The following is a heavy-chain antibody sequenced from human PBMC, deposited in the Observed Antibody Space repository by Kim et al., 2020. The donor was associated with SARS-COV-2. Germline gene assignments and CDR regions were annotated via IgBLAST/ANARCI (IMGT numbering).Heavy chain of an antibody. J-gene: IGHJ4*02. CDR3: ARASDFGPDY. CDR2: ISSGSDFI. V-gene: IGHV3-21*01. Sequence: LSLTCAASGFTFSSYSMNWVRQAPGKGLEWVSSISSGSDFIYYADSVKGRFTISRDNAEKSVYLQMSSLRAEDTAVFYCARASDFGPDYWGQGTLVTVSS. CDR1: GFTFSSYS. D-gene: IGHD2-2*01.